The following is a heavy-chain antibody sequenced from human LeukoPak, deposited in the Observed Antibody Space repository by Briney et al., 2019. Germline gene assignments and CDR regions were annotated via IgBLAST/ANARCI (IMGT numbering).Heavy chain of an antibody. CDR2: IYYSGST. V-gene: IGHV4-59*01. D-gene: IGHD7-27*01. J-gene: IGHJ4*02. CDR3: ARGSMGTTYYIDY. CDR1: GGSISSYY. Sequence: PSETLSLTCTVSGGSISSYYWSWIRQPPGKGLEWIGYIYYSGSTNYNPSLKSRVTISVDTSKNQFSLKLSSVTAADTVVYLCARGSMGTTYYIDYWNRGRLVTVSS.